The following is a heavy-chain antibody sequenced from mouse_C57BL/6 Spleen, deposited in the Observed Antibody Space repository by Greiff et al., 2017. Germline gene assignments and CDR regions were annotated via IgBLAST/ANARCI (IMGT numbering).Heavy chain of an antibody. CDR2: IYPGDGDT. CDR3: ARGENGYDGFAY. Sequence: QVQLKESGAELVKPGASVKISCKASGYAFRSYWMNWVKQRPGKGLEWIGQIYPGDGDTNYNGKFKGKATLTADKSSSTAYMQLSSLTSEDSAVXFCARGENGYDGFAYWGQGTLVTVSA. J-gene: IGHJ3*01. V-gene: IGHV1-80*01. D-gene: IGHD2-2*01. CDR1: GYAFRSYW.